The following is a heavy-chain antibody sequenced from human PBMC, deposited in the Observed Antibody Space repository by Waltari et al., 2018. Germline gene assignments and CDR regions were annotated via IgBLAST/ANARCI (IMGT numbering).Heavy chain of an antibody. Sequence: EVQLVESGGGLVQPGGSLRLSCAASGFTFSSYSMNWVRQAPGKGLEWVSYISSSSSTIYYADSVKGRFTISRDNAKNSLYLQMNSLRAEDTAVYYCARESEITFDYWGQGTLVTVSS. CDR2: ISSSSSTI. D-gene: IGHD3-16*01. V-gene: IGHV3-48*01. CDR3: ARESEITFDY. J-gene: IGHJ4*02. CDR1: GFTFSSYS.